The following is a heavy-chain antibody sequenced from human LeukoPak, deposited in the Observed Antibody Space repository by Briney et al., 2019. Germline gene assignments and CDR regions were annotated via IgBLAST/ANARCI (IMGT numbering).Heavy chain of an antibody. CDR1: GFTFSSYW. V-gene: IGHV4-39*01. CDR3: ARLRSITIFGVAQLPNWFDP. J-gene: IGHJ5*02. Sequence: GSLRLSCAASGFTFSSYWMSWVRQAPGKGLEWIGSIYYSGSTYYNPSLKSRVTISVDTSKNQFSLKLSSVTAADTAVYYCARLRSITIFGVAQLPNWFDPWGQGTLVTVSS. CDR2: IYYSGST. D-gene: IGHD3-3*01.